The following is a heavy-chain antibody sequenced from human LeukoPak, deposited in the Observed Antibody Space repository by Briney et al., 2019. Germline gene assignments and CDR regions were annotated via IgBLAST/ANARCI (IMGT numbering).Heavy chain of an antibody. J-gene: IGHJ4*02. Sequence: SVKVSCKASGFTFTSSAMQWVRQARGQRLEWIGWIVVGSGNTNYAQKFKERVTITRDMSTSTAYMELSSLRSEDTAVYYCAADRYYDSSGYRVSSFDYWGQGTLVTVSS. D-gene: IGHD3-22*01. V-gene: IGHV1-58*02. CDR2: IVVGSGNT. CDR3: AADRYYDSSGYRVSSFDY. CDR1: GFTFTSSA.